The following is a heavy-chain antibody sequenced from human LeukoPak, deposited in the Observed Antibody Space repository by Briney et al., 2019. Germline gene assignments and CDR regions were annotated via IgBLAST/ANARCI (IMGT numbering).Heavy chain of an antibody. J-gene: IGHJ3*02. CDR3: ARVIRGSSGWFDEDFDI. V-gene: IGHV4-59*01. CDR2: MYHSGSP. CDR1: SGSLSSYY. Sequence: SETLSLTCTVSSGSLSSYYWSWIRQPPGKGLEWIAYMYHSGSPNYNPSLKSRVTISIDTPKNQFSLKLTSVTAADTAVYYCARVIRGSSGWFDEDFDIRGQGTLVTVSS. D-gene: IGHD6-19*01.